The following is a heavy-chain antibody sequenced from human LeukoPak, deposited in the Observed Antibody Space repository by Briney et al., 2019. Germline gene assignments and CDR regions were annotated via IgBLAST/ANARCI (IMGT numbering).Heavy chain of an antibody. CDR1: GGTFSSYA. V-gene: IGHV1-69*05. D-gene: IGHD5-12*01. CDR2: IIPIFGTA. J-gene: IGHJ4*02. Sequence: ASVKVSCKASGGTFSSYAISWVRQAPGQGLEWMGGIIPIFGTASYAQKFQGRVTMTRDTSTSTVYMELSSLRSEDTAVYYCARGPRGYSGYEQDFDYWGQGTLVTVSS. CDR3: ARGPRGYSGYEQDFDY.